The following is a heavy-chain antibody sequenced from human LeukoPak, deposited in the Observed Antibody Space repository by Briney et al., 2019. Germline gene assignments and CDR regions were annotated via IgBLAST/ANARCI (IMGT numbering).Heavy chain of an antibody. J-gene: IGHJ5*02. CDR2: ILYDGSNK. Sequence: PGRSLRLSCAASGFTFSRYGMEWVRQAPGKGMEWEALILYDGSNKHYADSVKGRFTISTDNSNNTLYLQMNSLRAEDTAVYYSAKDGAGSWFGEATWGQGTLVTVSS. CDR1: GFTFSRYG. D-gene: IGHD6-13*01. V-gene: IGHV3-30*18. CDR3: AKDGAGSWFGEAT.